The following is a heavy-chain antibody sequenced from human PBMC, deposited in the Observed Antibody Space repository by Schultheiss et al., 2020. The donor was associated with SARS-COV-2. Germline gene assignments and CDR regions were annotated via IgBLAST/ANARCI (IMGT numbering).Heavy chain of an antibody. Sequence: GESLKISCKGSGYTFANFWIAWVRQMPGKGLEWLGTIYPGDSHTTYSPSFQGHVTISADKSISTASLQWSSLKASDTAMYYCARVVPAATDYWGQGTLVTVSS. CDR1: GYTFANFW. D-gene: IGHD2-2*01. CDR2: IYPGDSHT. J-gene: IGHJ4*02. CDR3: ARVVPAATDY. V-gene: IGHV5-51*01.